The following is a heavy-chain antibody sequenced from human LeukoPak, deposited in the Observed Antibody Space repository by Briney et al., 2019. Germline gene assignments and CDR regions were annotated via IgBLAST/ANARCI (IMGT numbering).Heavy chain of an antibody. CDR3: AKLIDSGIS. CDR1: GFTFSSYA. V-gene: IGHV3-23*01. CDR2: ISISGSGGST. J-gene: IGHJ4*02. Sequence: PGRSLRLSCAASGFTFSSYAMSWVRQAPGKGLEWVSAISISGSGGSTYYADSVKGRFTISRDNSKNTLYLQMNSLRAEDTAVYYCAKLIDSGISWGQGTLVTVSS. D-gene: IGHD3-10*01.